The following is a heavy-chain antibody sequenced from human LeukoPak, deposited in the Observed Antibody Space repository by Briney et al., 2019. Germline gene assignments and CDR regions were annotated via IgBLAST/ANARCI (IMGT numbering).Heavy chain of an antibody. CDR1: GFTFSSYA. Sequence: PGGSLRLSCAASGFTFSSYAMSWVRQAPGKGLEWVSAISGSGGSTYYVDSVKGRFTISRDNSKNTLYLQMNSLRAEDTAVYYCAKGSGYSSGWPIDYWGQGTLVTVSS. CDR2: ISGSGGST. D-gene: IGHD6-19*01. J-gene: IGHJ4*02. V-gene: IGHV3-23*01. CDR3: AKGSGYSSGWPIDY.